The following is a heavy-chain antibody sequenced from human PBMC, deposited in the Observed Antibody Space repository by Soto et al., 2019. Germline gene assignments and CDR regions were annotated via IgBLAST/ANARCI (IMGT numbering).Heavy chain of an antibody. J-gene: IGHJ4*02. CDR3: ARAKRLSIAVAGTGDY. Sequence: ASVKVSCKASGYTFTSYGISWVRQAPGQGLEWMGWISAYNGNTNYAQKLQGRVTMTTDTSTSTASMELRSLRSDDTAVYYCARAKRLSIAVAGTGDYWGQGTLVTVSS. D-gene: IGHD6-19*01. CDR1: GYTFTSYG. V-gene: IGHV1-18*01. CDR2: ISAYNGNT.